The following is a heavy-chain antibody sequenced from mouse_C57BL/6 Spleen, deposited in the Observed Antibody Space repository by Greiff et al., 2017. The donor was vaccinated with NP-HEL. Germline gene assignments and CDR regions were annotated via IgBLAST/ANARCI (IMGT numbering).Heavy chain of an antibody. D-gene: IGHD1-1*01. J-gene: IGHJ1*03. CDR3: AGGYGSSYRYFDV. Sequence: VQLQQSGTELVKPGASVKLSCKASGYTFTSYWMHWVKQRPGQGLEWIGNINPSNGGTNYNEKFKSKATLTVDKSSSTAYMQLSSLTSEDSAVYYCAGGYGSSYRYFDVWGTGTTVTVSS. V-gene: IGHV1-53*01. CDR2: INPSNGGT. CDR1: GYTFTSYW.